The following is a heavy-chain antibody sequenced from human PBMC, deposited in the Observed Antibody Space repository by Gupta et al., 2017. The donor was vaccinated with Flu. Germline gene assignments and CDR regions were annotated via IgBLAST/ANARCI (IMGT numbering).Heavy chain of an antibody. D-gene: IGHD3-22*01. CDR3: ARVIHSWLRSYYFDY. CDR2: IYYSGST. V-gene: IGHV4-59*01. Sequence: QVQLQESGPGLVKPSETLSLTCTVSGGSISSYYWSWIRQPPGKGLEWIGYIYYSGSTNYNPSLKSRVTISVDTSKNQFSLKLSSVTAADTAVYYCARVIHSWLRSYYFDYWGQGTLVTVSS. CDR1: GGSISSYY. J-gene: IGHJ4*02.